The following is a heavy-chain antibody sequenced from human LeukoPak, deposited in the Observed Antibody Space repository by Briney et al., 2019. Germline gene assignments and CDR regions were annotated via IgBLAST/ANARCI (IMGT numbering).Heavy chain of an antibody. CDR1: RFTFSSYS. Sequence: GGSLRLSCAASRFTFSSYSMNWVRQAPGKALEWVSDISGSGASTYYADSVKGRFTISRDNSKNTLYLQMNSLRAEDTAVYYCAKKYNTGLDPWGQGTLVTVSS. D-gene: IGHD1-14*01. CDR2: ISGSGAST. V-gene: IGHV3-23*01. J-gene: IGHJ5*02. CDR3: AKKYNTGLDP.